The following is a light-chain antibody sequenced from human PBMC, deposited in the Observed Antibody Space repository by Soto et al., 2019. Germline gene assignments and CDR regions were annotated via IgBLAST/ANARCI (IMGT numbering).Light chain of an antibody. CDR2: DAS. V-gene: IGKV3-15*01. Sequence: EIVMTQSPATLSVSPGERVTLSCRASQSVSSNLGWYQQKPGQAPRLLVYDASTRATGIPARFSGSGSGTEFPLTISSLQSEDFAVYYCQQCNNWPYTFGQGTKLDI. J-gene: IGKJ2*01. CDR1: QSVSSN. CDR3: QQCNNWPYT.